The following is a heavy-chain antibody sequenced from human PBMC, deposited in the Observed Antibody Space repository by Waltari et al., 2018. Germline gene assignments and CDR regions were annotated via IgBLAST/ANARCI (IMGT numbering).Heavy chain of an antibody. Sequence: QEQLQQWGAGLLKPSETLSLTCAVYGGSFSGSSWSWLRQPPGKGLEWIGEINHSGSTNYNPSLKSRVTISVDTSKNQFSLKLSSVTAADTAVYYCAREEVYCSGGSCYSLYGWFDTWGQGTLVTVSS. V-gene: IGHV4-34*01. J-gene: IGHJ5*02. CDR2: INHSGST. CDR3: AREEVYCSGGSCYSLYGWFDT. CDR1: GGSFSGSS. D-gene: IGHD2-15*01.